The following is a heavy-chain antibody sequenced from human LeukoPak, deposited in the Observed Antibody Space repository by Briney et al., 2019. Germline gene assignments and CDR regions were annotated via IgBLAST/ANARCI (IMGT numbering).Heavy chain of an antibody. D-gene: IGHD4-17*01. CDR3: AKDLPLGDYDDY. J-gene: IGHJ4*02. V-gene: IGHV3-23*01. CDR2: ISGSGRST. Sequence: GGSLRLSWAASGFTFSSYAMRWVRQAPGKGLEWVSAISGSGRSTYYADSVKGRFTISRDNSKNTLYLQMNSLRAEDTAVYYCAKDLPLGDYDDYWRQGTLVTVSS. CDR1: GFTFSSYA.